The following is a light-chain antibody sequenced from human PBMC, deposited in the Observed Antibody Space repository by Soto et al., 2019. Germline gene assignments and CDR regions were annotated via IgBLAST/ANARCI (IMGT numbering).Light chain of an antibody. CDR2: DSS. J-gene: IGKJ4*01. Sequence: DIQMTQSPSALSASVGDRVTITCRASQSVVRWLAWYQQKPGKAPKLLISDSSSLQTGVPSRFSGSGSGTEFILTISSLQPDDFATYYCQQYNSYLLTFGGGTKVDIK. CDR1: QSVVRW. CDR3: QQYNSYLLT. V-gene: IGKV1-5*01.